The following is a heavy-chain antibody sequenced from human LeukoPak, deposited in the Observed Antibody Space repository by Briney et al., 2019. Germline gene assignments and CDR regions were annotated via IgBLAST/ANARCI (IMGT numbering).Heavy chain of an antibody. D-gene: IGHD6-25*01. Sequence: PSETLPLTCSVSGVSISSYYWSWIRQSPGKGLEWIGYISYSGGANYNPSLKSRVIISLDTSKNQFSLQLSSVTAADTAVYYCVRGERLGGDYWGHGILVTVSS. CDR3: VRGERLGGDY. CDR2: ISYSGGA. V-gene: IGHV4-59*01. CDR1: GVSISSYY. J-gene: IGHJ4*01.